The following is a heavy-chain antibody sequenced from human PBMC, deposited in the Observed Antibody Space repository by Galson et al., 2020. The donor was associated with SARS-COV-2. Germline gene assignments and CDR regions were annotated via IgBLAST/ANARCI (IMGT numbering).Heavy chain of an antibody. V-gene: IGHV4-30-2*01. CDR3: ARGQQAELLTPFDF. Sequence: SQTLSLTCAVSGGSVSSGAFSWTWIRQPPGKGLEWGGYIYDSGNTYYNPSLKSRVSISVDRSKNQFYLNLSSVTAADTALYYCARGQQAELLTPFDFWGQGTLVTVSS. D-gene: IGHD1-26*01. CDR2: IYDSGNT. J-gene: IGHJ4*02. CDR1: GGSVSSGAFS.